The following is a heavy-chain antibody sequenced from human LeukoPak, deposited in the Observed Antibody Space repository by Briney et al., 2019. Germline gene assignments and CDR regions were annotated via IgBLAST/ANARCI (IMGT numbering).Heavy chain of an antibody. Sequence: GASVKVSCKASGYTFTNCGISWVRQAPGQGLEWMGWISAYNGNTDYAQKFQGRVSMTTDTSTNTAYMELRSLRSDDTAIYYCATRGGDCCGGSCYKYYFDYWGQGILVTVSS. CDR1: GYTFTNCG. V-gene: IGHV1-18*01. CDR2: ISAYNGNT. J-gene: IGHJ4*02. D-gene: IGHD2-15*01. CDR3: ATRGGDCCGGSCYKYYFDY.